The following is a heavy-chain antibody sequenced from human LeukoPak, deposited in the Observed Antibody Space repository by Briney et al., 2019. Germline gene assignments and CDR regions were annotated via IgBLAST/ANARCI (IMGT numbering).Heavy chain of an antibody. Sequence: SETLSLTCAVYGGSFSGYYWSWIRQPPGKGLEWIGEINHSGSTTYNPSLKSRVTISVDTSKNQFSLKLSSVTAADTAVYYCARGRRNYYGSGSYLGNDAFDIWGQGTMVTVSS. CDR2: INHSGST. D-gene: IGHD3-10*01. CDR1: GGSFSGYY. V-gene: IGHV4-34*01. J-gene: IGHJ3*02. CDR3: ARGRRNYYGSGSYLGNDAFDI.